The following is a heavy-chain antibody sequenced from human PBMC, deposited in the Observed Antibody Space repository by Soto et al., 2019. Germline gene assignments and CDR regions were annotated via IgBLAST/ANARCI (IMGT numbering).Heavy chain of an antibody. V-gene: IGHV4-59*01. D-gene: IGHD3-16*01. CDR2: ISYSGTT. CDR1: GGSIENYY. J-gene: IGHJ4*02. CDR3: ARFRGHRFAYYSES. Sequence: SETRSLTCTVSGGSIENYYWSWIRQYPGEGLEWIAYISYSGTTSYNPSLKSRVTISVDTSKSQFSLKLTSVTAADAAVYYCARFRGHRFAYYSESWGEGNIVNVSS.